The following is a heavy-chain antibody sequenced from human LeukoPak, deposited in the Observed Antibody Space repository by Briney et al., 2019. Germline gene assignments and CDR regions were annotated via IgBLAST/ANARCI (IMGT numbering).Heavy chain of an antibody. V-gene: IGHV3-21*01. Sequence: GGSLRLSCAASGFTFNNYDMNWVRQAPGKGLEWVSSISSTSSSYIYYADSVKGRFIISRDNAKNSLYLQMNSLRAEDTAVYYCARSQSSRQITIPKTRRYFDYWGQGVLVTVSS. CDR2: ISSTSSSYI. J-gene: IGHJ4*02. D-gene: IGHD3-10*01. CDR1: GFTFNNYD. CDR3: ARSQSSRQITIPKTRRYFDY.